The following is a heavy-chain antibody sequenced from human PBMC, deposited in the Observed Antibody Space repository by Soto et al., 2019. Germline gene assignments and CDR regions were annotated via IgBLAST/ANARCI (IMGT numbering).Heavy chain of an antibody. CDR2: ISYDGSNK. Sequence: GGSLRLSCAASGFTFSSYAMHWVRQAPGKGLEWVAVISYDGSNKYYADSVKGRFTISRDNSKNTLYLQMNSLRAEDTAVYYCARGYCSGGSCSYYFDYWGQGTLVTVSS. J-gene: IGHJ4*02. CDR3: ARGYCSGGSCSYYFDY. V-gene: IGHV3-30-3*01. D-gene: IGHD2-15*01. CDR1: GFTFSSYA.